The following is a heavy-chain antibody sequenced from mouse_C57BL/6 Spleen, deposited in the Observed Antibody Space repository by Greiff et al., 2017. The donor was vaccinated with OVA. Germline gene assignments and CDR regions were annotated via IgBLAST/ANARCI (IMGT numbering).Heavy chain of an antibody. V-gene: IGHV1-69*01. Sequence: VQLQQPGAELVMPGASVKLSCKASGYTFTSYWMHWVKQRPGQGLEWIGEIDTSDSYTNYNQKFKGKSTLTVDKSSSTAYMQLSSLTSEDSAVYYCARIYDGYLYAMDYWGQGTSVTVSS. J-gene: IGHJ4*01. D-gene: IGHD2-3*01. CDR2: IDTSDSYT. CDR3: ARIYDGYLYAMDY. CDR1: GYTFTSYW.